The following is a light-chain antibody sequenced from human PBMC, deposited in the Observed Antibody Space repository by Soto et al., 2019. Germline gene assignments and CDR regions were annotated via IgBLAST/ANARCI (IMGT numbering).Light chain of an antibody. CDR1: QSVSSN. J-gene: IGKJ1*01. V-gene: IGKV3-15*01. Sequence: EIVMTQSPATLSVSPGERATLSCMASQSVSSNLSWYQQKPGQAPSLLLYGASTRATGIPARFSGSGSGTEFTLTISSLQSEDFAVYYCQQYNNWPWTFGQGTKVEIQ. CDR2: GAS. CDR3: QQYNNWPWT.